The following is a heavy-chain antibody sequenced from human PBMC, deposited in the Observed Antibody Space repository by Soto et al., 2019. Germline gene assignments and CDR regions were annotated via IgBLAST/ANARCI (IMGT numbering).Heavy chain of an antibody. CDR3: ARSFGWYAIDH. CDR1: SASISSEQR. D-gene: IGHD6-19*01. Sequence: QMQLQESGPGLEKPSETLSLTCAVSSASISSEQRWTWVRQPPGKGLEWIGEIHHSGSTNKNPSLKSRVTMSVDKSKNQFSLNLNSVTAADTAVYYCARSFGWYAIDHWGQGTLVIVSS. V-gene: IGHV4-4*02. CDR2: IHHSGST. J-gene: IGHJ4*02.